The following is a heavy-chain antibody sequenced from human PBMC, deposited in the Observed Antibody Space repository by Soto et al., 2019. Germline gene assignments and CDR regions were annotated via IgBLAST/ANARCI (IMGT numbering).Heavy chain of an antibody. V-gene: IGHV4-30-2*06. D-gene: IGHD2-15*01. CDR1: GFAMTYGGYS. CDR3: ARGGGYDSFDF. J-gene: IGHJ4*02. CDR2: IGHLETT. Sequence: SETLSLTCSVSGFAMTYGGYSWCWIRQSPEKGLAWPGYIGHLETTYYNPSFKGRLSLSIDRTRNQFSLSLSSRTAADKAVYYCARGGGYDSFDFWGQGIQVTVSS.